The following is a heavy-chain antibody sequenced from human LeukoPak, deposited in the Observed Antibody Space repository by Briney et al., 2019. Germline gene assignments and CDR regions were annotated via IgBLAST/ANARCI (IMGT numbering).Heavy chain of an antibody. CDR3: ASAYNSGWSFDY. V-gene: IGHV4-4*02. Sequence: PSQTLSPTCGVSGGSTSSSQWWSWVRQPPGKGREWSGEIYHSGSTKYNPSLKSRVTISVDKSKSQFSLELSSVTAADTAVYYCASAYNSGWSFDYWGQGTLVTVSS. D-gene: IGHD6-19*01. CDR1: GGSTSSSQW. CDR2: IYHSGST. J-gene: IGHJ4*02.